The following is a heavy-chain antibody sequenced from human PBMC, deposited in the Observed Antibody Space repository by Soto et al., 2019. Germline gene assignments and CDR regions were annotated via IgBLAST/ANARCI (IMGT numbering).Heavy chain of an antibody. V-gene: IGHV3-7*01. Sequence: GESLKISCEASGFTFSNSWMTWVRQAPGKGLEWVDNIKEDGTEYYYVDSVKGRFTISRDNAKNSLYLQMNSLRAEDTAVYYCARDTPDYDFWSGYPPGSYYYYGMDVWGQGTTVTVSS. CDR1: GFTFSNSW. CDR2: IKEDGTEY. CDR3: ARDTPDYDFWSGYPPGSYYYYGMDV. J-gene: IGHJ6*02. D-gene: IGHD3-3*01.